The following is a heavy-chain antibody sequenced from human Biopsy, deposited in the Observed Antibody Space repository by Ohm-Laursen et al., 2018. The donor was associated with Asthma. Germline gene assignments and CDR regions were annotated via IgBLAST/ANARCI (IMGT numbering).Heavy chain of an antibody. CDR3: ARVQKSPGDRWFDP. D-gene: IGHD7-27*01. Sequence: ASVKVSCNASAYTFIGYHLHWVRQAPGGGLEWMGRINPNGGATIYAQKFQGRVTMTRDTSISTAYMELSRLTSDDTAVYYCARVQKSPGDRWFDPWGQGTLVTVSS. V-gene: IGHV1-2*06. J-gene: IGHJ5*02. CDR2: INPNGGAT. CDR1: AYTFIGYH.